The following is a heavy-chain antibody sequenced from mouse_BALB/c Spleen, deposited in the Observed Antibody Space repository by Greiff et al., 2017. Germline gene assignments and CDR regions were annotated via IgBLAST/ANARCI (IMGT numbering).Heavy chain of an antibody. Sequence: EVQLQQSGAELVKPGASVKLSCTASGFNIKDTYMHWVQQRPEQGLEWIGRIDPANGNTKYDPKFQGKATITADTSSNTAYLQLSSLTAEDTAVYYCASLLRYAYWGQGTLVTVSA. CDR2: IDPANGNT. D-gene: IGHD1-1*01. CDR1: GFNIKDTY. CDR3: ASLLRYAY. V-gene: IGHV14-3*02. J-gene: IGHJ3*01.